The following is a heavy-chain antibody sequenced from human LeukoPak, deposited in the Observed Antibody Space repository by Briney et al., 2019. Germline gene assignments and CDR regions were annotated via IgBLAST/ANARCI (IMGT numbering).Heavy chain of an antibody. J-gene: IGHJ6*03. V-gene: IGHV4-61*02. CDR3: ARAASYYYGSGSYYKDYYYYMDV. D-gene: IGHD3-10*01. CDR2: IYTSGIT. Sequence: SQTLSLXCTVSGGSISSGSYYWSWIRQPAGKGLEWIGRIYTSGITNYNPSLKSRVTISVDTSKNQFSLKLSSVTAADTAVYYCARAASYYYGSGSYYKDYYYYMDVWGKGTTVTVSS. CDR1: GGSISSGSYY.